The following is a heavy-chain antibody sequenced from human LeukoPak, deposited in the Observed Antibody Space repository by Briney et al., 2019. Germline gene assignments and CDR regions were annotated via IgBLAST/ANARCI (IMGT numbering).Heavy chain of an antibody. D-gene: IGHD3-9*01. CDR2: ISSSSSII. Sequence: PGGSLRLSCAASGFTFSSYAMNWVRQAPGKGLEWVSYISSSSSIIYYADSMKGRFTISRDNAKNSMYLQMNSLRAEDTAVYYCARAYYDILPYIDYWGQGTLVTVSS. CDR3: ARAYYDILPYIDY. J-gene: IGHJ4*02. CDR1: GFTFSSYA. V-gene: IGHV3-48*04.